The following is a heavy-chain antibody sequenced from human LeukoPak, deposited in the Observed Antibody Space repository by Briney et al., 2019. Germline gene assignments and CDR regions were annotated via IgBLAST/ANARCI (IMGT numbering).Heavy chain of an antibody. CDR2: IYYSGFT. Sequence: SETLSLTCTVSGDSISGYYWSWIRQPPGKGLEWIGYIYYSGFTNYNPSLKSRVTISGDTSKNQFSLKLRSVTAADTAVYYCARGSIVVVPAANVNYFDYWGQGTLVTVSS. V-gene: IGHV4-59*12. D-gene: IGHD2-2*01. J-gene: IGHJ4*02. CDR1: GDSISGYY. CDR3: ARGSIVVVPAANVNYFDY.